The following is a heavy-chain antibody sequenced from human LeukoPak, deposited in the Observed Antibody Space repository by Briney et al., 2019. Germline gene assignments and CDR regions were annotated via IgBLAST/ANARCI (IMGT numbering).Heavy chain of an antibody. J-gene: IGHJ3*02. CDR3: ARDASSGWSYAFDM. CDR1: GFTVSSNY. V-gene: IGHV3-66*01. CDR2: IYSGGST. Sequence: GGSLRLPCAASGFTVSSNYMSWVRQAPGKGLEWVSVIYSGGSTYYADSVKGRFTISRDDSKNTLYLQMNSLRVEERAVYYCARDASSGWSYAFDMWGQGTIVSVS. D-gene: IGHD6-19*01.